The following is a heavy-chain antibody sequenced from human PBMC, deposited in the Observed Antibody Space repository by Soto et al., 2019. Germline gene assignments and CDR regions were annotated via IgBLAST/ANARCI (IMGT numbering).Heavy chain of an antibody. CDR3: AKDERIVVVIANEDDY. CDR2: ISGSGGST. Sequence: EVQLLESGGGLVQPGGSLRLSCAASGFTFSSYAMSWVRQAPGKGLEWVSAISGSGGSTYYADSVKGRFTISRDNSKNTLYLQMNSLRAEDTAVYYCAKDERIVVVIANEDDYWGQGTLVTVSS. D-gene: IGHD2-21*01. V-gene: IGHV3-23*01. CDR1: GFTFSSYA. J-gene: IGHJ4*02.